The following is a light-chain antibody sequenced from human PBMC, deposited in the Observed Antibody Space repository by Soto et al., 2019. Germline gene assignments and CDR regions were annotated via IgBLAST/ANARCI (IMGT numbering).Light chain of an antibody. CDR1: ALPDQF. J-gene: IGLJ3*02. V-gene: IGLV3-25*03. CDR2: KDS. CDR3: QSADSSGTYWV. Sequence: SYELTQPPSVSVSPGQTARITCSGDALPDQFAYWYQQKPGQAPVLVIYKDSERPSVIPERFSGFSSGTTVTLTISGVQAEDEADYYCQSADSSGTYWVFGGGTKLTVL.